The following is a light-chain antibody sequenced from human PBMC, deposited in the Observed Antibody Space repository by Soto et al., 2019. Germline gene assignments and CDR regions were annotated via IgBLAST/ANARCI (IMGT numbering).Light chain of an antibody. V-gene: IGLV2-23*02. CDR3: CSYAGSSTPYV. J-gene: IGLJ1*01. Sequence: QSELTQPASGSGAPGEGISITCTGNRSDVGSYNLVSWYQQHPGKAPKLMIYEVSKRPSGVSNRFSGSKSGNTASLTISGLQAEDEADYYCCSYAGSSTPYVFGPGTKVTVL. CDR2: EVS. CDR1: RSDVGSYNL.